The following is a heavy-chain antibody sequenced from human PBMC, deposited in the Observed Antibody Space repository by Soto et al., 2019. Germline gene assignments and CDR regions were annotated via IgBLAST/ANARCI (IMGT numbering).Heavy chain of an antibody. CDR2: IIPILGTA. CDR3: ARSGTGDCSSTSCYRRYFDY. J-gene: IGHJ4*02. V-gene: IGHV1-69*01. CDR1: GGTFSSYA. Sequence: QVQLVQSGAEVKKPGSSVKVSCKASGGTFSSYAISWVRQAPGQGLEWMGGIIPILGTANYAQKFQGRVTITANESTSTAYMELSSLRSEDTAVYYCARSGTGDCSSTSCYRRYFDYWGQGTLVTVSS. D-gene: IGHD2-2*02.